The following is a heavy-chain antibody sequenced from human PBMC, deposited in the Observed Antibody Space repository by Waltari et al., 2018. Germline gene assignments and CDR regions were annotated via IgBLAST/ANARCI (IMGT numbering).Heavy chain of an antibody. CDR1: GGTFSSYA. CDR3: AIGLAAAGGRAFDI. V-gene: IGHV1-69*01. D-gene: IGHD6-13*01. J-gene: IGHJ3*02. CDR2: IIPIFGTA. Sequence: QVQLVQSGAEVKKPGSSVKVSCKASGGTFSSYAISWVRQAPGQGLEWMGGIIPIFGTANDAQKFQGRVTITADESTSTAYMELSSLRSEDTAVYYCAIGLAAAGGRAFDIWGQGTMVTVSS.